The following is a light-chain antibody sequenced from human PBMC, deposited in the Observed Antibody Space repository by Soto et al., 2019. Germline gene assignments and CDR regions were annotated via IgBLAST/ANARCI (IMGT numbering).Light chain of an antibody. CDR1: QSVSSN. CDR3: QQYKNWPL. CDR2: GAS. V-gene: IGKV3-15*01. J-gene: IGKJ5*01. Sequence: EIVMTQSPATLSVSAGESATLXXRASQSVSSNLAWYQQKPGQPPGLLIYGASTRATGIPARFSGSGFGTEFTLTISSLQSEDFAVYYCQQYKNWPLFGQGTRLEI.